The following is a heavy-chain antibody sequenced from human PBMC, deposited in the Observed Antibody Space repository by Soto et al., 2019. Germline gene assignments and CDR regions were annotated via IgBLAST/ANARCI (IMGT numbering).Heavy chain of an antibody. D-gene: IGHD3-22*01. V-gene: IGHV1-69*06. J-gene: IGHJ5*02. CDR3: AQETYYLHSRAYHWFAP. Sequence: QGQLVQSGAEVKKPGSSVKVSCKASGGSFSSYVINWIRQAPGQGLEWMGGFIPVSNAADYAQRFQDRVTMYVDKAASTAYMELRSLRSENTAIYYCAQETYYLHSRAYHWFAPWCQGTLVTVSS. CDR1: GGSFSSYV. CDR2: FIPVSNAA.